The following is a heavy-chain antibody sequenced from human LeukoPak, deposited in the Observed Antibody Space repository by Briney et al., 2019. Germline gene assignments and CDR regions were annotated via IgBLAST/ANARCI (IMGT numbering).Heavy chain of an antibody. CDR1: GGSFSDYY. Sequence: SETLSLTCAVYGGSFSDYYWSWIRQPPGKGLEWTGEINHSGSTNYNPSLKSRVTISVDTSKNQISLKLSSVTAADTAVYYCARGGEIVVVVAATRNYYYYMDVWGKGTTVTVSS. CDR2: INHSGST. CDR3: ARGGEIVVVVAATRNYYYYMDV. J-gene: IGHJ6*03. D-gene: IGHD2-15*01. V-gene: IGHV4-34*01.